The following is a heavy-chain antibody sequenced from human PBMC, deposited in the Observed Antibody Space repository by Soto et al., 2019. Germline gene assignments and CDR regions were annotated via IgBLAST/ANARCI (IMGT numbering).Heavy chain of an antibody. V-gene: IGHV1-18*01. CDR3: ARAPADIVLMVYAPTDVNWFDP. D-gene: IGHD2-8*01. CDR2: ISAYNGNT. CDR1: GYTFTSYG. Sequence: EASVKVSCKASGYTFTSYGISWVRQAPGQGLEWMGWISAYNGNTNYAQKLQGRVTMTTDTSTSTAYMELRSLRSDDTAVYYCARAPADIVLMVYAPTDVNWFDPWGQGTLVTVSS. J-gene: IGHJ5*02.